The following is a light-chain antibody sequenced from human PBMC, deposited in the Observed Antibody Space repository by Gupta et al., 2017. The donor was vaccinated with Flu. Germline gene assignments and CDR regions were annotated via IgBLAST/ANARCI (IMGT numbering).Light chain of an antibody. CDR3: QQYNSDSPWT. Sequence: DIQMTQSPSTLSASVGDRVTITCRASQSISSWLAWYQQKPGKAPKLLIYKASSLESGVPSRFSGSGSGTEFTLTISRLQPDDFATYYCQQYNSDSPWTFGQGTKVEIK. J-gene: IGKJ1*01. V-gene: IGKV1-5*03. CDR2: KAS. CDR1: QSISSW.